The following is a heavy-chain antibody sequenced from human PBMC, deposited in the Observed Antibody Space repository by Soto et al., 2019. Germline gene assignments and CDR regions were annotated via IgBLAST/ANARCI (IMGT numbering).Heavy chain of an antibody. CDR1: GFTTSSYG. CDR2: ISSDGSNE. CDR3: AKGREQQLIRIGLDV. J-gene: IGHJ6*02. V-gene: IGHV3-30*18. Sequence: QVQLVESGGGVVQPGRSLRLSCAAAGFTTSSYGMHWVRQAPGKGLEWGASISSDGSNEDYVDSVKGRFTVSRDNSKNTLYLQMNSLRAEDTAVYFCAKGREQQLIRIGLDVWGQGTTVTISS. D-gene: IGHD6-13*01.